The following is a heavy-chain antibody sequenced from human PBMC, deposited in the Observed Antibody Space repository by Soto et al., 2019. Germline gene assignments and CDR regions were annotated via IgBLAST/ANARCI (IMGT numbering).Heavy chain of an antibody. V-gene: IGHV1-69*13. D-gene: IGHD3-10*01. CDR2: IIPIFGTA. Sequence: GASVKVSCKASGGTFSSYAISWVRQAPGQGLEWMGGIIPIFGTANYAQKFQGRVTITADESTSTAYMELSSLRSEDTAVYYCARDQRPLPYYGSGSYYHYYGMDVWGRGTTVTVSS. J-gene: IGHJ6*02. CDR1: GGTFSSYA. CDR3: ARDQRPLPYYGSGSYYHYYGMDV.